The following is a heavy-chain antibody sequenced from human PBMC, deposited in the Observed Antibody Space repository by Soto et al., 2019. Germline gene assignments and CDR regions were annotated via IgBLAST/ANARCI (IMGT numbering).Heavy chain of an antibody. CDR3: ASSYTYYYDSSGYPFDY. CDR2: IIPIFGTA. D-gene: IGHD3-22*01. Sequence: SVKVSCKASGGTFSSYAISRVRQAPGQGLEWMGGIIPIFGTANYAQKFQGRVTITADESTSTAYMELSSLRSEDTAVYYCASSYTYYYDSSGYPFDYWGQGTLVTVSS. V-gene: IGHV1-69*13. J-gene: IGHJ4*02. CDR1: GGTFSSYA.